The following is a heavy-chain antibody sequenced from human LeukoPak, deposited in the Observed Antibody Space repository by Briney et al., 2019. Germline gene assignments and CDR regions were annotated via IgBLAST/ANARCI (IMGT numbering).Heavy chain of an antibody. D-gene: IGHD3-22*01. V-gene: IGHV3-23*01. J-gene: IGHJ4*02. CDR3: AKVGGGYYYDSSGYYLW. CDR2: NSGSGGST. Sequence: GGSLRLSCAASGFTFSSYAMSWVRQAPGKGLEWVTANSGSGGSTNYADSVKGRFTISRDKTKNTLYLQMNSLRAEDTAVYYCAKVGGGYYYDSSGYYLWWGQGTLVTVSS. CDR1: GFTFSSYA.